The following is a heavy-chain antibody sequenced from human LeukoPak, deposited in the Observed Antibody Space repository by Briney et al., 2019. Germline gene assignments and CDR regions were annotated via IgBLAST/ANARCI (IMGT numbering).Heavy chain of an antibody. Sequence: PGGSLRLSCAASGFTFSSYSMNWVRQAPRKGLEWLSYISDDGTTIYYADSVKGRFTISRDNAKNSLYLQMNSLRAEDTAVYYCARDPNRDTGYERRLFDYWGQGTLVTVSS. J-gene: IGHJ4*02. V-gene: IGHV3-48*01. CDR2: ISDDGTTI. CDR1: GFTFSSYS. D-gene: IGHD5-12*01. CDR3: ARDPNRDTGYERRLFDY.